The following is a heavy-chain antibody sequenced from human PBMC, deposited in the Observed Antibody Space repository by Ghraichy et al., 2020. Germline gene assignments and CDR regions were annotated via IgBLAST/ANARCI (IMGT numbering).Heavy chain of an antibody. J-gene: IGHJ4*02. CDR1: GFTFDDYT. CDR2: ISWDGGST. D-gene: IGHD6-6*01. Sequence: LSLTCAASGFTFDDYTMHWVRQAPGKGLEWVSLISWDGGSTYYADSVKGRFTISRDNSKNSLYLQMNSLRTEDTALYYCAKDSWPASSIAEPYYFDYWGQGTLVTVSS. V-gene: IGHV3-43*01. CDR3: AKDSWPASSIAEPYYFDY.